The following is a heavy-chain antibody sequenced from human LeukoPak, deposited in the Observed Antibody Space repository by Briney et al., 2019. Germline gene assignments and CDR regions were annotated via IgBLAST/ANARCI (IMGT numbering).Heavy chain of an antibody. V-gene: IGHV3-43*02. CDR2: ISGDGGST. D-gene: IGHD5-18*01. J-gene: IGHJ4*02. CDR1: GFTFDDYA. Sequence: PGGSLRLSCAASGFTFDDYAMHWVRQAPGKGLEWVSLISGDGGSTYYADSVKGRFTISRDNSKNSLYLQMYGLRTEDTALYYCAKFRDSYGFYWGQGTLVTVSS. CDR3: AKFRDSYGFY.